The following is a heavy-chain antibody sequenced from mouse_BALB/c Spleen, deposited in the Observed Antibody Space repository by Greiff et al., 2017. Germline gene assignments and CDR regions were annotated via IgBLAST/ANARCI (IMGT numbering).Heavy chain of an antibody. CDR2: ISSGGSYT. CDR3: AREEMDY. CDR1: GFTFSSYG. V-gene: IGHV5-6*01. Sequence: DVQLVESGGGLVKPGGSLKLSCAASGFTFSSYGMSWVRQTPDKRLEWVATISSGGSYTYYPDSVKGRFTISRDNAKNTLYLQMSSLKSEDTAMYYCAREEMDYWGQGTSVTVSS. J-gene: IGHJ4*01.